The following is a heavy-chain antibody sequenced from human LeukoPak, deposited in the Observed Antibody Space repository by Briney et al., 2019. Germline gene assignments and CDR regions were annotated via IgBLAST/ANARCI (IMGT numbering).Heavy chain of an antibody. V-gene: IGHV3-53*01. D-gene: IGHD5-12*01. CDR2: IHPDGAT. J-gene: IGHJ3*01. Sequence: GGSLRLSCTCYEFAFIANYMSWVRQAPGKGREWVSFIHPDGATSYAESVKGGFIISRDNSNNTLYLQINSLRVEDTAVYYCTKATFDHWGQGTMVVVSS. CDR1: EFAFIANY. CDR3: TKATFDH.